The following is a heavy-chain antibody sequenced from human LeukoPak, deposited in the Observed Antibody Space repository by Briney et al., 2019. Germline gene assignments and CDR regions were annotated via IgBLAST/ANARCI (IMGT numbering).Heavy chain of an antibody. CDR3: ARGGWSPVAG. CDR1: GGSFSGYY. J-gene: IGHJ4*02. D-gene: IGHD6-19*01. CDR2: INHSGST. Sequence: PSETLSLTCAVYGGSFSGYYWSWIRQPPGKGLEWIGEINHSGSTNYNPSLKSRVTISVDTSKNQFSLKLSSVTAADTAVYYCARGGWSPVAGWGQAPSVTVSS. V-gene: IGHV4-34*01.